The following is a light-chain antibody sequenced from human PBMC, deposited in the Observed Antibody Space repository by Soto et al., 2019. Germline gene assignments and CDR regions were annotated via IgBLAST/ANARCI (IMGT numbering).Light chain of an antibody. V-gene: IGKV3-15*01. Sequence: EKALTQSPVTLSLYPGERATLSCRASQSVSSNLAWYQQRPCQAPRLLIYGASTRASGVPDRFSGSGSGTEFMLTISSLQSEDSAVYYCQQYDVWPALTFGVGTKVDIK. CDR1: QSVSSN. J-gene: IGKJ4*01. CDR2: GAS. CDR3: QQYDVWPALT.